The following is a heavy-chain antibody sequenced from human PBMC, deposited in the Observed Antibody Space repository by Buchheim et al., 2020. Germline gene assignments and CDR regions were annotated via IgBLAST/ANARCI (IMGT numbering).Heavy chain of an antibody. CDR2: ISYDGSNK. V-gene: IGHV3-30*03. CDR1: GFTFSNYG. Sequence: QVQLVESGGGVVQPGRSLRLSCAASGFTFSNYGMHWVRQAPGKGLEWVAVISYDGSNKYYADSVKGRFTISRDNSKNTLYLQMNSLRAEDTAVYYCASEGNWNYYYYYYYGMDVWGQGTT. CDR3: ASEGNWNYYYYYYYGMDV. J-gene: IGHJ6*02. D-gene: IGHD1-7*01.